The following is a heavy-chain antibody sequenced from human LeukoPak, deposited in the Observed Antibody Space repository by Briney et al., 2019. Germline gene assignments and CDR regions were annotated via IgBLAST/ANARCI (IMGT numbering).Heavy chain of an antibody. J-gene: IGHJ4*02. CDR3: ARLPRDRNWSFGY. Sequence: GESLKISCKGSGFSFTSYWIGWVRQMPGKGLEWMGIIYPGDSDTRYSPSFQGQVTISADKSISTAYLQWSSLKASDTAMHYCARLPRDRNWSFGYWGQGTLVTVSS. D-gene: IGHD1-20*01. CDR2: IYPGDSDT. V-gene: IGHV5-51*01. CDR1: GFSFTSYW.